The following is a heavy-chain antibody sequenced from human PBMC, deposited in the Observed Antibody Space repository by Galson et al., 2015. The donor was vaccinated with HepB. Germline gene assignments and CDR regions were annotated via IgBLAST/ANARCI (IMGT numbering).Heavy chain of an antibody. Sequence: SLRLSCAASGFTFSGFAVLWVRQALGKGLERVAGISYEGSNKYYADSVKGRFTISRDNSKNTLYLETNSLRAEDTTVSYCARAEDISSWYDPPYYYFGMDVWGQGTTVTVSS. J-gene: IGHJ6*02. CDR2: ISYEGSNK. CDR3: ARAEDISSWYDPPYYYFGMDV. V-gene: IGHV3-30*04. CDR1: GFTFSGFA. D-gene: IGHD6-13*01.